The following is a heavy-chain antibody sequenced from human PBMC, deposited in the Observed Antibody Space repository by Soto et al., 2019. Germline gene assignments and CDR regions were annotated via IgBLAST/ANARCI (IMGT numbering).Heavy chain of an antibody. CDR3: VRPLPSGQTHARDV. J-gene: IGHJ6*02. Sequence: VGSLRLSCVASGLPVAGSYMAWVRQAPGKGLEWASVIYNDGTTYYSQSVEGRFTISRDTSKNTLYLQMDRLRDEDTAVYYCVRPLPSGQTHARDVWGQGTTVTVSS. V-gene: IGHV3-53*01. D-gene: IGHD3-10*01. CDR2: IYNDGTT. CDR1: GLPVAGSY.